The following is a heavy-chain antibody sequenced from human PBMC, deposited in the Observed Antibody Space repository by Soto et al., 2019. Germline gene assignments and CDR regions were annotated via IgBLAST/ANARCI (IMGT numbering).Heavy chain of an antibody. CDR3: ARHALGGDDSSSWYHAYNWFDP. Sequence: PGESLKISCKGSGYSFTSYRIGWVRQMPGKGLEWMGIIYPGDSDTRYSPSFQGQVTISADKSISTAYLQWSSLKASDTAMYYCARHALGGDDSSSWYHAYNWFDPWGQGTLVTVSS. J-gene: IGHJ5*02. V-gene: IGHV5-51*01. D-gene: IGHD6-13*01. CDR2: IYPGDSDT. CDR1: GYSFTSYR.